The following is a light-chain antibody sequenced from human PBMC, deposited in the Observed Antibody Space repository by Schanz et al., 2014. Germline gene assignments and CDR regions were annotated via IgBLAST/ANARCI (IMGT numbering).Light chain of an antibody. CDR2: GDN. CDR1: SSNIGSNT. J-gene: IGLJ3*02. CDR3: AAWDDSLNGPV. V-gene: IGLV1-44*01. Sequence: QSVLTQPPSASGTPGQRVTISCSGSSSNIGSNTVNWYQQLPGTAPKLLIYGDNIRPSGVPDRFSGSKSGSSASLAISGLQSEDEADYYCAAWDDSLNGPVFGGGTKLTVL.